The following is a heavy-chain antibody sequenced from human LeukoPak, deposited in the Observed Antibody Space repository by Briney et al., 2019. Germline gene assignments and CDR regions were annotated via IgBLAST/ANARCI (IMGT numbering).Heavy chain of an antibody. CDR3: ARDRGYSGYDFDY. V-gene: IGHV3-30*02. CDR2: IRYDGSNK. CDR1: GFTFSSYG. Sequence: GGSLRLSCAASGFTFSSYGMHWVRQAPGKGLEWVAFIRYDGSNKYYADSVKGRFTISRDNSKNTLYLQMNSLRAEDTAVYYCARDRGYSGYDFDYWGQGTLVTVSS. D-gene: IGHD5-12*01. J-gene: IGHJ4*02.